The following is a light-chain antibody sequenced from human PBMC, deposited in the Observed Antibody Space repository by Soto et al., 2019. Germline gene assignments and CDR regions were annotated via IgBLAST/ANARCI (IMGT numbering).Light chain of an antibody. Sequence: QSVLTQPPSASGSHGQSVTISCTGTSSDVGGYNLVSWYQQHPGKAPKLMIFEVSKRPSGVPDRFSGSKSGNTASLTVSGLQAEDEADYYCSSYAGGNNRNVFGTGTKVTVL. CDR2: EVS. CDR1: SSDVGGYNL. J-gene: IGLJ1*01. CDR3: SSYAGGNNRNV. V-gene: IGLV2-8*01.